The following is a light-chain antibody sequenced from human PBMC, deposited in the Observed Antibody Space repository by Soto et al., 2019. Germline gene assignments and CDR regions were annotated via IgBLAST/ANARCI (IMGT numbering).Light chain of an antibody. CDR1: SSDVGGYNY. J-gene: IGLJ2*01. Sequence: QSALTQPASVSGSPGQSITISCTGTSSDVGGYNYVSWYQQHPGKAPKLMIYDVSNRPSGVSNRFSGSKSGNTASLTISGLQAEDETDYYCSSYITISPHVVFGGGTKVTVL. CDR2: DVS. V-gene: IGLV2-14*01. CDR3: SSYITISPHVV.